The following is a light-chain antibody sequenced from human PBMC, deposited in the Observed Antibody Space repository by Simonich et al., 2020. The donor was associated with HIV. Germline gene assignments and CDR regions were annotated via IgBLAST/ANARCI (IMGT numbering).Light chain of an antibody. Sequence: DIQMTQSPSSLSASVGDRVPITCRASQSISTWLAWYQPKPGKAPKLLSYKASILESGVPSRFSGSGSGTDFTLTISSLQPEDFATYYCQQSYSTPRTFGGGTKVEIK. V-gene: IGKV1-39*01. J-gene: IGKJ4*01. CDR2: KAS. CDR1: QSISTW. CDR3: QQSYSTPRT.